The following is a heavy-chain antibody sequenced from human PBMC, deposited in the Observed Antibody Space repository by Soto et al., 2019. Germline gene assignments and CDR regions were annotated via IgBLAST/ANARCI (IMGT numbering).Heavy chain of an antibody. J-gene: IGHJ4*01. CDR2: ISGDSGNT. CDR3: ARDGVAAGNINFDY. V-gene: IGHV1-3*01. Sequence: WASVKVSCKASGYMFTKSAIHWVRQAPGQRLEWMGWISGDSGNTKYSPKLQDRVTITRDTSASTAYMELSSLRSEDTALYYCARDGVAAGNINFDYWGQGTLVTVSS. D-gene: IGHD6-19*01. CDR1: GYMFTKSA.